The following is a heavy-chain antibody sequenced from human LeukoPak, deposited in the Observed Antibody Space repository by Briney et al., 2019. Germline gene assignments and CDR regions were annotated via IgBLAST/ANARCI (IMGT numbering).Heavy chain of an antibody. Sequence: GGSLLLSCAASGFTFSSYSMNWVRQAPGKGLEWVSSISSSSSYIYYADSVKGRFTISRDNAKNSLYLQMNSLRAEDTAVYYCARDYQREYYYDSSGYYISWGQGTLVTVSS. CDR2: ISSSSSYI. CDR1: GFTFSSYS. CDR3: ARDYQREYYYDSSGYYIS. J-gene: IGHJ5*02. V-gene: IGHV3-21*01. D-gene: IGHD3-22*01.